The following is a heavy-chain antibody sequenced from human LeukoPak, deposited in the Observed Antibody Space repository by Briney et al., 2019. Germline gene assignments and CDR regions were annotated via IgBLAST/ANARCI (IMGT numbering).Heavy chain of an antibody. D-gene: IGHD6-6*01. Sequence: SETLSLTCAVYGGSFSGYYWSWIRQPPGKGLEWIGEINHSGSTNYNPSLKSRVTISVDTSKNQFSLKLSSVTAADTAVYYCARGSRKAARPGYGLYYYYYMDVWGKGTTVTVSS. CDR3: ARGSRKAARPGYGLYYYYYMDV. CDR1: GGSFSGYY. V-gene: IGHV4-34*01. CDR2: INHSGST. J-gene: IGHJ6*03.